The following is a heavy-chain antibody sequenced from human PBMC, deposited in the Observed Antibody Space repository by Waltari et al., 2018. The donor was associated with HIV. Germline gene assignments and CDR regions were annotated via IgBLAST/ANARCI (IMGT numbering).Heavy chain of an antibody. CDR1: GCICSDYD. J-gene: IGHJ4*02. CDR3: ARGPHSSFDYWGGYPF. CDR2: ITTTGDT. D-gene: IGHD2-21*01. V-gene: IGHV3-13*01. Sequence: EVKLVESGGDLVQPGGSLSLSCAASGCICSDYDIHWVRQITGKGLEWVSAITTTGDTFYPDSVKGRFTISRENADRSFYLQMNDLKVGDTAVYYCARGPHSSFDYWGGYPFWGQGTLVTVSA.